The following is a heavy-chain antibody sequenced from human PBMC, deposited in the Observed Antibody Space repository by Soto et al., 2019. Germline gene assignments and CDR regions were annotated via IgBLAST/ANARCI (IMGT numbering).Heavy chain of an antibody. J-gene: IGHJ4*02. CDR3: TTYYYGSGSYSSYFDY. Sequence: VGSLRLSCAASGFTFSNAWMSWVRQAPGKGLEWVGRIKSKTDGGTTDYAAPVKGRFTISRDDSKNTLYLQMNSLKTEDTAVYYCTTYYYGSGSYSSYFDYWGQGTLVTVSS. CDR1: GFTFSNAW. CDR2: IKSKTDGGTT. D-gene: IGHD3-10*01. V-gene: IGHV3-15*01.